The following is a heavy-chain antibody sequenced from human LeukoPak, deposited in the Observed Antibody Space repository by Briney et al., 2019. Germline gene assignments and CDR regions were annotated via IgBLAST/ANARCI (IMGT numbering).Heavy chain of an antibody. D-gene: IGHD3-3*01. J-gene: IGHJ4*02. CDR1: GFTFSSYS. CDR3: ARDSGDYDFWSGYFDY. V-gene: IGHV3-21*01. Sequence: GGSLRLSCAASGFTFSSYSMNWVRQAPGKGLEWVSSISSSSSYIYYADSVKGRFTISRDNAKNSLYLQMNSLRAEDTAVYYCARDSGDYDFWSGYFDYWGQGTLVTVSS. CDR2: ISSSSSYI.